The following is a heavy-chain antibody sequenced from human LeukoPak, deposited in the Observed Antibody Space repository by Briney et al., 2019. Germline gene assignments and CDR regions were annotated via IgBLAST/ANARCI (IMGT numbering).Heavy chain of an antibody. CDR1: GFPFSSYE. Sequence: GGSLRLSCAASGFPFSSYEMNWVRQAPGKGLEWVSYINTGGGITYYADSVKGRFTISRDNAKNSLYLQMNSLRAEDTAVYYCARDPLRGYFDYWGQGTLVTVSS. J-gene: IGHJ4*02. CDR2: INTGGGIT. D-gene: IGHD4-17*01. V-gene: IGHV3-48*03. CDR3: ARDPLRGYFDY.